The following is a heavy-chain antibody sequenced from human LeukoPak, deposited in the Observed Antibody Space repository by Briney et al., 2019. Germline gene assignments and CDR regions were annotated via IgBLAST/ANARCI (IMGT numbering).Heavy chain of an antibody. D-gene: IGHD6-19*01. J-gene: IGHJ4*02. V-gene: IGHV4-4*07. Sequence: SETLSLTSTVSGGSISSYYWSWIRQPAGKGLEWIGRIYTSGSTNYNPSLKSRVTMSVDTSKNQFSLKLSSVTAADTAVYYCARVRYSSGPPDYWGQGTLVTVSS. CDR2: IYTSGST. CDR1: GGSISSYY. CDR3: ARVRYSSGPPDY.